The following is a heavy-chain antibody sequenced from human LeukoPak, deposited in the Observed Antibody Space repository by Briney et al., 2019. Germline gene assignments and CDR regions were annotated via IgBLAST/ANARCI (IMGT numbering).Heavy chain of an antibody. J-gene: IGHJ4*02. V-gene: IGHV3-30*02. Sequence: GGSLRLSCAASGFTFSSYGMHWVRQAPGKGLEWVAFIRYDGSNEYYADSVKGRLTISRDNSKNTLYLQMNSLRAEDTAVYYCANGDCSSTSCYGGVVDYWGQGTLVTVSS. CDR1: GFTFSSYG. D-gene: IGHD2-2*01. CDR2: IRYDGSNE. CDR3: ANGDCSSTSCYGGVVDY.